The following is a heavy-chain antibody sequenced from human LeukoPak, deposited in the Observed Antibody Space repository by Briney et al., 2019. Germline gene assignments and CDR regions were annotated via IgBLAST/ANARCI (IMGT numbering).Heavy chain of an antibody. J-gene: IGHJ4*02. D-gene: IGHD5-24*01. CDR3: AKALDTYGYMRFDY. CDR2: INGGGDTT. V-gene: IGHV3-23*01. Sequence: GGSLRLSCATSGFTFVSYAMTWVRQAPGKGLEWVSAINGGGDTTYYADSVKGRFTVSRDRSTNTLFLQMSSLRAEDSGMYYCAKALDTYGYMRFDYWGQGTLVTVSS. CDR1: GFTFVSYA.